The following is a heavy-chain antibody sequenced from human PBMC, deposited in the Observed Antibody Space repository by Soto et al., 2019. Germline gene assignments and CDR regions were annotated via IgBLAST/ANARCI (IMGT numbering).Heavy chain of an antibody. V-gene: IGHV4-39*01. J-gene: IGHJ4*02. CDR2: IYYSENT. D-gene: IGHD5-18*01. CDR1: GGSISSSSFY. CDR3: ARVNTALVPKFDY. Sequence: SETLSLTCTVSGGSISSSSFYWGWIRQPPGKGLEWIGTIYYSENTYYNPSLKSRVTISVDTSKNQFSLKLSSVTAADTAVYFCARVNTALVPKFDYWGQGTLVTVSS.